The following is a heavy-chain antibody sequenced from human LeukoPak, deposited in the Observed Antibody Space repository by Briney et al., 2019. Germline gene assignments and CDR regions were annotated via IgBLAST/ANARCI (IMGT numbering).Heavy chain of an antibody. CDR3: AREEGAPIAAANV. J-gene: IGHJ3*01. D-gene: IGHD6-13*01. CDR1: GYTFTTYS. Sequence: GASVKVSCKASGYTFTTYSISWVRQAPGQGLEWMGWISTYNGNTNYAQKFQGRVTMTTDTSTSIVYMELRSLRSDGTAVYYCAREEGAPIAAANVWGLGTMVTVSP. CDR2: ISTYNGNT. V-gene: IGHV1-18*01.